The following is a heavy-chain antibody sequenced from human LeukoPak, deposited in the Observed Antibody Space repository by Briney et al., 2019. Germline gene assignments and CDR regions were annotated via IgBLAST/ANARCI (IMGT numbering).Heavy chain of an antibody. CDR3: ARGQWFRAF. CDR1: GGSFSGYY. Sequence: SETLSLTCAVYGGSFSGYYWTWLREPPGKGVEWIGEIHYSGSATYNPSLKSRVTISVDTSKNQFSLKMNSVTAADTAVYYCARGQWFRAFWSRGTPVTVSS. D-gene: IGHD3-10*01. CDR2: IHYSGSA. J-gene: IGHJ4*02. V-gene: IGHV4-34*01.